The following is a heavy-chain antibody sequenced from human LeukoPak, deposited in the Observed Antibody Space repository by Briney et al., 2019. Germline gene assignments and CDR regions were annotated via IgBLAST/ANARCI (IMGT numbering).Heavy chain of an antibody. CDR2: FDPEDGET. J-gene: IGHJ3*02. V-gene: IGHV1-24*01. CDR1: GYTLTELS. D-gene: IGHD1-1*01. Sequence: ASVKVSCKVSGYTLTELSMHWVRQAPGKGLEWMGGFDPEDGETIYAQKFQGRVTMTEDTSTDTAYMELSSLRSEDTAVYYCATSIWFLPGTTIAYAFDIWGQGTMVTVSS. CDR3: ATSIWFLPGTTIAYAFDI.